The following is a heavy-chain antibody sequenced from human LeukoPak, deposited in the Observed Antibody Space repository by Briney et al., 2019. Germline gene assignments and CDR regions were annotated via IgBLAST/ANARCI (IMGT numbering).Heavy chain of an antibody. D-gene: IGHD1-26*01. CDR3: AKGTRSGSYPNYFYYGMDV. J-gene: IGHJ6*02. CDR2: ISHGGSSA. Sequence: GGSLRLSCAASGFTFSSYGMHWVRQAPGKGLEWVSVISHGGSSAFYADSVKGRFTISRDNSKNTLYVQMNSLRAEDTAVYYCAKGTRSGSYPNYFYYGMDVWGQGTTVTVSS. CDR1: GFTFSSYG. V-gene: IGHV3-NL1*01.